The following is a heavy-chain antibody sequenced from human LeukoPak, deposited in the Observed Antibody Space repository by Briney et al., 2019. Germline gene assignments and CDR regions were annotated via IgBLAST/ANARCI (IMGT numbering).Heavy chain of an antibody. CDR3: ARTRITMVRGVIISLYFDY. J-gene: IGHJ4*02. CDR2: IYHSGST. D-gene: IGHD3-10*01. V-gene: IGHV4-30-2*01. CDR1: GGSISSGGYS. Sequence: SETLSLTCAVSGGSISSGGYSWSWIRQPPGKGLEWIGYIYHSGSTYYNPSLKSRVTISVDRSKNQFSLKLSSVTAADTAVYYCARTRITMVRGVIISLYFDYWGQGTLVTVS.